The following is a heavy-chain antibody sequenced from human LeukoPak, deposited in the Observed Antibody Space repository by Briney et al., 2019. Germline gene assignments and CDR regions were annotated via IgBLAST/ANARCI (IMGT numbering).Heavy chain of an antibody. CDR2: IWYDGSIA. D-gene: IGHD2-8*02. J-gene: IGHJ6*02. CDR3: ARVVCTGNNCLAYYYYAMDV. Sequence: GRSLRLSCAASGFTFNTYGMNWVRQPPGKGLEWVAIIWYDGSIAYYGDSVKGRFTISRDNSKNTLYLQMNSLRAEDMGVYYCARVVCTGNNCLAYYYYAMDVWGQGTTVTVSS. V-gene: IGHV3-33*07. CDR1: GFTFNTYG.